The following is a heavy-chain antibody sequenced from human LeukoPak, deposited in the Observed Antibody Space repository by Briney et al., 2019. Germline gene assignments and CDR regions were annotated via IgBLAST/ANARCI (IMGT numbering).Heavy chain of an antibody. CDR3: ARGSRFGVVERDAFDI. CDR1: GFTFSSYE. Sequence: GGSLRLSCAASGFTFSSYEMNWVRQAPGKGLEWVSYISSSGSTIYYADSVKGRFTISRDNAKNSLYLQVNSLRAEDTAVYYCARGSRFGVVERDAFDIWGQGTMVTVSS. CDR2: ISSSGSTI. D-gene: IGHD3-3*01. J-gene: IGHJ3*02. V-gene: IGHV3-48*03.